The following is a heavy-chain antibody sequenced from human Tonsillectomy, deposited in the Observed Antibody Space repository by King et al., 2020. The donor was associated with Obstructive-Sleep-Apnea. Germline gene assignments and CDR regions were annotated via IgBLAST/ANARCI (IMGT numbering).Heavy chain of an antibody. CDR1: GGSISSGGYY. Sequence: QLQESGPGLVKPSQTLSLTCTVSGGSISSGGYYWSWIRQHPGKGLEWIGYIYYSGSTYYNPSLQSRVTISVDTSKNQFSLKLSSVSAADTAVYYCARGGGEDTAMVPGYWGQGTLVTVSS. CDR3: ARGGGEDTAMVPGY. D-gene: IGHD5-18*01. V-gene: IGHV4-31*03. CDR2: IYYSGST. J-gene: IGHJ4*02.